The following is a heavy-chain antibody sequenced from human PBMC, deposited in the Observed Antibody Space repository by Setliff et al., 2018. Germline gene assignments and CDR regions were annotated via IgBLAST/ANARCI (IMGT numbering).Heavy chain of an antibody. D-gene: IGHD6-13*01. Sequence: PGESLKISCQGSGYTFTNYWIGWVRQMPGKGLEWMGILKPGDSDIRYSPSFQGQVTISADKSISTAYLQWSSLKASDTAIYYCARPAYSSRWYEIKGFDYWGQGTLVTVSS. V-gene: IGHV5-51*01. J-gene: IGHJ4*02. CDR2: LKPGDSDI. CDR1: GYTFTNYW. CDR3: ARPAYSSRWYEIKGFDY.